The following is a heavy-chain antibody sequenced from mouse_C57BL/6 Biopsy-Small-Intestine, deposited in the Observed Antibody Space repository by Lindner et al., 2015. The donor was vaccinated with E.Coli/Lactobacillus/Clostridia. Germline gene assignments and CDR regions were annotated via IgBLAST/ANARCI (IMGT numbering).Heavy chain of an antibody. J-gene: IGHJ2*01. CDR3: ARSGDYEEGSYFDY. V-gene: IGHV1-74*01. Sequence: VQLQESGAELVKPGASVKVSCKASGYTFTSYWMHWVKQRPGQGLEWIGRIHPSDSDTNFNQKFKGKAILTVDKSSNTAYMQLSSLTYEDSAVYYCARSGDYEEGSYFDYWGQGTTLTVSS. D-gene: IGHD2-4*01. CDR2: IHPSDSDT. CDR1: GYTFTSYW.